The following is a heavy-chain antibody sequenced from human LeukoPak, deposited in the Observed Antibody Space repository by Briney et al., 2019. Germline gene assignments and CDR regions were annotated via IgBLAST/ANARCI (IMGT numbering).Heavy chain of an antibody. CDR3: AIESCGYSCSDY. Sequence: PSETLSLTCAVYGGSFRNYYWSWIRQPPGKGLEWIGEINHSESTNYNPSLKSRVTISIDTSKSQFSLKLSSVTAADTAVYYCAIESCGYSCSDYWGQGTLVSVCS. CDR2: INHSEST. V-gene: IGHV4-34*01. J-gene: IGHJ4*02. CDR1: GGSFRNYY. D-gene: IGHD1-26*01.